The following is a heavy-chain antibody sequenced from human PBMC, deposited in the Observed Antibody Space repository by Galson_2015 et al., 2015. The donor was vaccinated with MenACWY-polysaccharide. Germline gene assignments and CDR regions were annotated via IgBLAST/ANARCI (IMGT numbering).Heavy chain of an antibody. V-gene: IGHV3-13*01. Sequence: SLRLSCAASGSTFSSFDMHWVRHVIGKGLEWVAAIGTGGDTYYSGSVKGRFTISRENAKNSLYLQMNSLRAGDTAVYYCAREFTGDGCSWYYWYFDLWGRGTLVTVSS. J-gene: IGHJ2*01. CDR1: GSTFSSFD. CDR2: IGTGGDT. D-gene: IGHD6-13*01. CDR3: AREFTGDGCSWYYWYFDL.